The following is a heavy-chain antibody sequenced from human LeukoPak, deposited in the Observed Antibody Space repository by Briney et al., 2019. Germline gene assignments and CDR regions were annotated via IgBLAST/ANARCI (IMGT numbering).Heavy chain of an antibody. CDR2: IKQDGSEK. D-gene: IGHD6-13*01. J-gene: IGHJ4*02. Sequence: GGSLRLSCAASGFTFNTYWMSWVRQAPGKGLEWVANIKQDGSEKHYVDSVKGRFTISRDNAKNSLYLQMNSLRAEDTAMYYCARDSAGNDYWGQGTLVTVSS. V-gene: IGHV3-7*01. CDR1: GFTFNTYW. CDR3: ARDSAGNDY.